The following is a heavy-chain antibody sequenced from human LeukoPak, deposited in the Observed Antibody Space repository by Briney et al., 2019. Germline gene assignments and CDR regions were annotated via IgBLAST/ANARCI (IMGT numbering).Heavy chain of an antibody. Sequence: GGSLRLSCTASGFTFGDYAMSWVRQAPGKGLEWVSYISSSGSTIYYADSVKGRFTISRDNAKNSLYLQMNSLRAEDTAVYYCARDSYPYGSGSYLFDYWGQGTLVTVSS. CDR1: GFTFGDYA. D-gene: IGHD3-10*01. CDR3: ARDSYPYGSGSYLFDY. J-gene: IGHJ4*02. CDR2: ISSSGSTI. V-gene: IGHV3-48*03.